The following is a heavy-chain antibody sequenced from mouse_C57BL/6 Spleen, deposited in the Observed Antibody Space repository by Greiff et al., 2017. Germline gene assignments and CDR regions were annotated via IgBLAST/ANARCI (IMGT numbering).Heavy chain of an antibody. Sequence: EVKLVESGGGLVKPGGSLKLSCAASGFTFSDYGMHWVRQAPEKGLEWVAYISSGSSTIYYADTVKGRFTISRDTAKNTLFLQMTRLRSEDTAMYYCARRPRRPRESYFDDWGQGTTLTVSS. CDR1: GFTFSDYG. CDR2: ISSGSSTI. J-gene: IGHJ2*01. D-gene: IGHD3-1*01. CDR3: ARRPRRPRESYFDD. V-gene: IGHV5-17*01.